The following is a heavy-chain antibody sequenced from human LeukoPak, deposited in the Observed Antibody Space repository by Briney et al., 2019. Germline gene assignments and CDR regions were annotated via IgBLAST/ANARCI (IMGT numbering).Heavy chain of an antibody. D-gene: IGHD2-21*02. V-gene: IGHV5-51*01. CDR3: AVTALDNWFDH. Sequence: GESLKISCKGSGYNFTKFWLGWVRQMPGKGLEWMGIIFPGDSDTRYSPSFEGQVTISADKSLSTAYLQWTSLKVSDTAMYYCAVTALDNWFDHWGQGTLVTVSS. CDR1: GYNFTKFW. J-gene: IGHJ5*02. CDR2: IFPGDSDT.